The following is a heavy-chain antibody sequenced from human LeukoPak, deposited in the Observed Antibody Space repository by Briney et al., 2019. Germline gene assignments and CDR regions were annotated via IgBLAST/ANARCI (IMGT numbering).Heavy chain of an antibody. CDR3: ARVKDPGGYYYYYYMDI. CDR1: GGSISSSSYY. D-gene: IGHD3-16*01. CDR2: IYYSGST. Sequence: SETLSPTCTVSGGSISSSSYYWGWIRQPLGKGLEWIGSIYYSGSTPYNPSLKSRVTISVDTSKNQFSLKLSSVTAADAAVYYCARVKDPGGYYYYYYMDIWGKGNTVTVSS. J-gene: IGHJ6*03. V-gene: IGHV4-39*07.